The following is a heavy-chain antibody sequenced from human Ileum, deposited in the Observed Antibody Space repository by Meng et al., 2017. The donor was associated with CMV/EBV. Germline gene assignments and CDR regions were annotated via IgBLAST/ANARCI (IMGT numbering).Heavy chain of an antibody. Sequence: QVQLVESGGGAVQPGRSLRLSCAASGFTFSNYAMHWVRQAPGKGLEWVAVISNDESDKYYVDSVKGRFTISRDNSKNTLYLQMNSLRTEDTAVYYCAKDTWWLAQLFDYWGQGKLGTVSS. CDR2: ISNDESDK. J-gene: IGHJ4*02. D-gene: IGHD6-19*01. CDR1: GFTFSNYA. CDR3: AKDTWWLAQLFDY. V-gene: IGHV3-30-3*01.